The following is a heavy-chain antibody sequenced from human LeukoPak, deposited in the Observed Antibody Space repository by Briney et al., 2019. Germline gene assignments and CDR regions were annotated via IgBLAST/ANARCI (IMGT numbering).Heavy chain of an antibody. Sequence: SETLPLTCAVYGGSFSGYYWSWIRQPPGKGLEWIGEINHSGSTNYNPSLKSRVTISVDSSKNQFSLKLNSVTAADTAVYYCARGVIRGISCLGYWGQGTLVTVSS. J-gene: IGHJ4*02. V-gene: IGHV4-34*01. CDR2: INHSGST. CDR1: GGSFSGYY. CDR3: ARGVIRGISCLGY. D-gene: IGHD2-15*01.